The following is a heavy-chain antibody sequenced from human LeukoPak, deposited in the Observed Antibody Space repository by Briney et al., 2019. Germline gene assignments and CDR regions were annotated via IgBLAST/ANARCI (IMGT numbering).Heavy chain of an antibody. V-gene: IGHV3-30*04. CDR2: ISYDRTKK. CDR1: GFTFSNYA. Sequence: QAGRSLRLSCAASGFTFSNYAIHWVRQAPGKGLGWVAVISYDRTKKYYADSVKGRFTISRDNSNNTLYLQMNSLRAEDTAVYYCARGRSRGVRFDYWGQGTLVTVSS. J-gene: IGHJ4*02. CDR3: ARGRSRGVRFDY. D-gene: IGHD3-10*01.